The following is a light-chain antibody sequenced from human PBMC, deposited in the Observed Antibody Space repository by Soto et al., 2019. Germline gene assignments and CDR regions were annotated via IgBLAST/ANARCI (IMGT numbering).Light chain of an antibody. CDR1: QSVRGNY. J-gene: IGKJ1*01. V-gene: IGKV3-20*01. CDR2: GAS. CDR3: QQYGSSACT. Sequence: EVVLTHSPGTLSLSPGERATLSCRASQSVRGNYLAWYQQKPGQAPRLLIYGASSRATGIPDRFSASGSGTDFTLTISRLEPEDFAVYYCQQYGSSACTFGQGTKV.